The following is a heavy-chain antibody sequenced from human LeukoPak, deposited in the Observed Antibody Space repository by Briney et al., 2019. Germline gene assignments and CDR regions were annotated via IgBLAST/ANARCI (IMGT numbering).Heavy chain of an antibody. CDR1: GGSISSSSYY. Sequence: PSETLSLTCTVSGGSISSSSYYWGWLRQPPGKGLEWIVSIYYSGSTYYNPSLKSRVTISVDTSKNQFSLKLSSVTAADTAVYYCAREGGWYYDFWSGYYRNSYFDYWGQGTLVTVSS. D-gene: IGHD3-3*01. CDR2: IYYSGST. V-gene: IGHV4-39*07. CDR3: AREGGWYYDFWSGYYRNSYFDY. J-gene: IGHJ4*02.